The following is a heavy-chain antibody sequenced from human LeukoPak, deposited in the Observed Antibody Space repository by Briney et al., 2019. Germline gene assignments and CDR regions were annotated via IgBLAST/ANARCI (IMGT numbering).Heavy chain of an antibody. CDR1: GGSISSGGYY. CDR2: INHGGGT. CDR3: ARHYGP. D-gene: IGHD3-10*01. V-gene: IGHV4-39*01. J-gene: IGHJ5*02. Sequence: SETLSLTCTVSGGSISSGGYYWTWIRQPPGKGLEWIGEINHGGGTNYNPSLKSRVTISVDTSKNQFSLKLNSVTAADTAVYYCARHYGPWGQGTLVTVSS.